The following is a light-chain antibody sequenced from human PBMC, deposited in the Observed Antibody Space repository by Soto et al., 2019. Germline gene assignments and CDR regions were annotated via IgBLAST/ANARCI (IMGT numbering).Light chain of an antibody. Sequence: QSALTQPRSVSGSPGQSVTISRTGTSSDVGGYNYVSWYQQHPGKAPKLMIYDVSKRPSGVPDRFSGSKSGNTASLTISGLQAEDEADYYCCSYAGSAVFGGGTKLTVL. V-gene: IGLV2-11*01. CDR1: SSDVGGYNY. CDR3: CSYAGSAV. CDR2: DVS. J-gene: IGLJ2*01.